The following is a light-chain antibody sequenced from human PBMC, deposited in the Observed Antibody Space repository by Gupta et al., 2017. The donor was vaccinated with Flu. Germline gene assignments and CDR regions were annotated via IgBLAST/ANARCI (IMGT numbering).Light chain of an antibody. Sequence: QSVTISCTGTSSDVAYNFVSWHQHHPGEAPKLLIYDVSRRPSGISYRFSGANFGSTASLTICGHQVEDEAVYVCSSYTSSTARVFGTGTEVTVL. CDR3: SSYTSSTARV. V-gene: IGLV2-14*03. CDR2: DVS. CDR1: SSDVAYNF. J-gene: IGLJ1*01.